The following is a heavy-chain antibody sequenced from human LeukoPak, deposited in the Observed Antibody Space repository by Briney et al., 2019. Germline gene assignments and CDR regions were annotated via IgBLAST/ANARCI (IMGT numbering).Heavy chain of an antibody. V-gene: IGHV1-69*13. CDR1: GYTFINYY. Sequence: ASVNVSCKASGYTFINYYMHWVRQPPGQGLEWMGGIIPIFGTANYAQKFQGRVTITADESTSTAYMELSSLRSEDTAVYYCAAMVTSAYWGQGTLVTVSS. D-gene: IGHD5-18*01. CDR3: AAMVTSAY. J-gene: IGHJ4*02. CDR2: IIPIFGTA.